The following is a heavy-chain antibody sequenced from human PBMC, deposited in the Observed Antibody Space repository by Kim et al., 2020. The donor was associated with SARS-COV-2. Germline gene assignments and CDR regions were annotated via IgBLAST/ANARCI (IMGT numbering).Heavy chain of an antibody. CDR2: ISHSGNT. Sequence: SETLSLTCGVSGGSISSGTWWSWVRQPPGKGLEWIGEISHSGNTNYNPSLRSRITISVDKSKNQFSLSLNSMTAADTAVYYCARLDYDSGGYYWYDPWGQGTLVTVSS. CDR3: ARLDYDSGGYYWYDP. J-gene: IGHJ5*02. D-gene: IGHD1-26*01. CDR1: GGSISSGTW. V-gene: IGHV4-4*02.